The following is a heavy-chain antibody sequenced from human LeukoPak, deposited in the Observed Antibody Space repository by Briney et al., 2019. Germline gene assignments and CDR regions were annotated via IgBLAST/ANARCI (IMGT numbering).Heavy chain of an antibody. D-gene: IGHD3-22*01. CDR1: GGSFSGYY. J-gene: IGHJ4*02. V-gene: IGHV4-34*01. CDR3: ARGRVYDSSGYYPNFDY. Sequence: PSETLSLTCAVYGGSFSGYYWSWIRQPPGKGLEWIGEINHSGSTNYNPSLKSRVTISVDTSKHQCSLKLSSVTAADTAVYYCARGRVYDSSGYYPNFDYWGQGTLVTVSS. CDR2: INHSGST.